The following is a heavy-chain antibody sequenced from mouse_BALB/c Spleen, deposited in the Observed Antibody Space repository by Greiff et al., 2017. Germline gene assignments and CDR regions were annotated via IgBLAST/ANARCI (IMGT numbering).Heavy chain of an antibody. J-gene: IGHJ2*01. CDR2: ISYSGST. D-gene: IGHD4-1*01. CDR3: ARSRLGRGFDY. V-gene: IGHV3-2*02. CDR1: GYSITSDYA. Sequence: EVMLVESGPGLVKPSQSLSLTCTVTGYSITSDYAWNWIRQFPGNKLEWMGYISYSGSTSYNPSLKSRISITRDTSKNQFFLQLNSVTTEDTATYYCARSRLGRGFDYWGQGTTLTVSS.